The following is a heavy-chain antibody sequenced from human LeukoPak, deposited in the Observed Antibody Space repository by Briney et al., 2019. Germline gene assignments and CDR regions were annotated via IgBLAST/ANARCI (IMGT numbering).Heavy chain of an antibody. J-gene: IGHJ4*02. CDR3: AREIWYVTIDY. CDR2: ISSSGSTI. Sequence: PGGSLRLSCAASGFTVSSNYMSWVRQAPGKGLEWVSYISSSGSTIYYADSVKGRFTISRDNAKNSLYLQMNSLRAEDTAVYYCAREIWYVTIDYWGQGTLVTVSS. CDR1: GFTVSSNY. D-gene: IGHD1-1*01. V-gene: IGHV3-11*04.